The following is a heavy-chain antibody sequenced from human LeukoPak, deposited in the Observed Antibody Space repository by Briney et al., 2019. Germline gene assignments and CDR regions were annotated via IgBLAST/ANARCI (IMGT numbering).Heavy chain of an antibody. V-gene: IGHV3-21*01. CDR3: ARDRRFGSSSWHRSPFDP. CDR2: ISSSSSYI. J-gene: IGHJ5*02. CDR1: GGSFSGYY. Sequence: KPSETLSLTCAVYGGSFSGYYWSWIRQAPGKGLEWVSSISSSSSYIYYADSVKGRFTISRDNAKNSLYLQMNSLRAEDTAVYYCARDRRFGSSSWHRSPFDPWGQGTLVTVSS. D-gene: IGHD6-13*01.